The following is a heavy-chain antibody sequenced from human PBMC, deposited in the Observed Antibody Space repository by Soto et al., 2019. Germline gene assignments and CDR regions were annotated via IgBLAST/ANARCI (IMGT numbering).Heavy chain of an antibody. J-gene: IGHJ4*02. CDR3: ARVLLQPPLYYFDY. D-gene: IGHD3-22*01. CDR2: IYHSGST. CDR1: GGSISSGGYS. V-gene: IGHV4-30-2*01. Sequence: SETLSLTCAVSGGSISSGGYSWSWIRQPPGKGLEWIGYIYHSGSTYYNPSLKSRVTISVDRSKNQFSLKLSSVTAADTAVYYCARVLLQPPLYYFDYWGQGTLVTVSS.